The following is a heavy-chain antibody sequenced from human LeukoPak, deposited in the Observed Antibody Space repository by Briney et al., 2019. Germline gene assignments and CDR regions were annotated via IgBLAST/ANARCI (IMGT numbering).Heavy chain of an antibody. D-gene: IGHD2-2*03. Sequence: SETLSLTCAVYGGSFSGYYWSWIRQPPGKGLEWSGEINHSGSTNYNPSLKSRVTISVDTSKNQFSLKLSSVTAADTAVYYCARGQVGSSNYYYYYMDVWGKGTTVTVSS. CDR2: INHSGST. J-gene: IGHJ6*03. CDR1: GGSFSGYY. CDR3: ARGQVGSSNYYYYYMDV. V-gene: IGHV4-34*01.